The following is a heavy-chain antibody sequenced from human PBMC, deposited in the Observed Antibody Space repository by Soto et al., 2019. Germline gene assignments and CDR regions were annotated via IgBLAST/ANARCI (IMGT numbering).Heavy chain of an antibody. Sequence: LRLSCAASEFSFSSYAMHWIRQAPGKGLEWVAVISFDGNIIQYADSVKGRFIISRDNSKNTLYLQMNSLRGEDTAVYYCARTFDTITYYFDYWGQGTLVTVSS. J-gene: IGHJ4*02. CDR2: ISFDGNII. D-gene: IGHD3-9*01. V-gene: IGHV3-30*16. CDR1: EFSFSSYA. CDR3: ARTFDTITYYFDY.